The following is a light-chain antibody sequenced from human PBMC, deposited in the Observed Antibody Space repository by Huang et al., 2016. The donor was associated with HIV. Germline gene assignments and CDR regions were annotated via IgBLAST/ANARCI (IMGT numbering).Light chain of an antibody. Sequence: EIVMTQSPVTLSVSPVERAPLSCRASQSVSSNLAWYQQKPGQAPRLLIYGASTRATGVPARFSGSGAGTEFTLTISSLQSEDFALYYCQQYNNWPPITFGQGTRLEIK. CDR2: GAS. V-gene: IGKV3-15*01. J-gene: IGKJ5*01. CDR1: QSVSSN. CDR3: QQYNNWPPIT.